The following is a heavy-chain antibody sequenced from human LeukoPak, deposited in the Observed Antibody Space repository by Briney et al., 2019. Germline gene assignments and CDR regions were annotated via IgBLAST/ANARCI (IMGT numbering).Heavy chain of an antibody. J-gene: IGHJ4*02. D-gene: IGHD5-24*01. V-gene: IGHV3-7*01. Sequence: PGGSLRLSCAASTFTFSNYWMSWVRQAPGKGLEWVANIKHDGSEKYYVDSVKGRFTISRDNAKNSLCLQMNSLRAEDTAVYYCARTWGEMTTIDYWGQGTLVTVSS. CDR2: IKHDGSEK. CDR1: TFTFSNYW. CDR3: ARTWGEMTTIDY.